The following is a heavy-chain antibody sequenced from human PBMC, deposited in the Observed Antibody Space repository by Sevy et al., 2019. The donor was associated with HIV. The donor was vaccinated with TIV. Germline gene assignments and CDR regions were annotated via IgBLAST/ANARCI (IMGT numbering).Heavy chain of an antibody. J-gene: IGHJ4*02. V-gene: IGHV4-59*08. CDR3: AGENAWGRGYS. CDR1: GGSITSLY. D-gene: IGHD1-26*01. CDR2: IYYNGHI. Sequence: SETLSLTCTVSGGSITSLYWNWIRQPPGKGLEWIANIYYNGHINYNPSLKSRVTLSIDTSKNQFSLRLSSATAADTAMYYCAGENAWGRGYSWGQGTLVTVSS.